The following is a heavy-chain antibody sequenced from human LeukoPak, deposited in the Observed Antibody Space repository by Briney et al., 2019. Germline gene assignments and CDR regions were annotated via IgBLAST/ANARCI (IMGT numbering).Heavy chain of an antibody. J-gene: IGHJ4*02. V-gene: IGHV7-4-1*02. D-gene: IGHD6-13*01. Sequence: GASVKVSCKASGYTFTSYDINWVRQATGQGLEWMGWINTNTGNPTYAQGFTGRFVFSLDTSVSTAYLQISSLKAEDTAVYYCARGRAAAGFYYFDYWGQGTLVTVSS. CDR3: ARGRAAAGFYYFDY. CDR1: GYTFTSYD. CDR2: INTNTGNP.